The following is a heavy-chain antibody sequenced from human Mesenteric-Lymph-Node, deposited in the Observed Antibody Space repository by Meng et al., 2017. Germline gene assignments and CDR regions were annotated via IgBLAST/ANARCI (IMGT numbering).Heavy chain of an antibody. D-gene: IGHD2-2*01. CDR3: ASADIVVVPAAIWVGWFDP. CDR2: IYHSGST. V-gene: IGHV4-38-2*01. J-gene: IGHJ5*02. Sequence: SETLSLTCAVSGYSISSGYYWGWIRQPPGKGLEWIGSIYHSGSTYYNPSLKSRVTISVDTSKNQFSLKLSSVTAADTAVYYCASADIVVVPAAIWVGWFDPWGQGTLVTVS. CDR1: GYSISSGYY.